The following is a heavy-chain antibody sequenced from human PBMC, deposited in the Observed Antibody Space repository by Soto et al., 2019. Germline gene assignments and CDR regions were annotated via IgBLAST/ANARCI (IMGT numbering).Heavy chain of an antibody. J-gene: IGHJ6*02. V-gene: IGHV3-30-3*01. CDR2: ISYDGSNK. CDR1: GFTFSSYA. Sequence: QPGGSLRLSCAASGFTFSSYAMHWVRQAPGKGLEWVAVISYDGSNKYYADSVKGRFTISRDNSKNTLYLQMNSLRAGDTAVYYCARDRGAARRFYYYGMDVWGQGTTVTVSS. CDR3: ARDRGAARRFYYYGMDV. D-gene: IGHD6-6*01.